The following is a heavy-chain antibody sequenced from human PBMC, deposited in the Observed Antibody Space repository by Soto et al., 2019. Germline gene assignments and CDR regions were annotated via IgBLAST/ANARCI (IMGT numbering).Heavy chain of an antibody. CDR2: IYHSGST. D-gene: IGHD2-21*02. J-gene: IGHJ4*02. CDR3: ASTSSVTAAPFDY. CDR1: GGSISSSNW. Sequence: QVQLQESGPGLVKPSGTLSLTCAVSGGSISSSNWWSWVRQPPGKGLEGIGEIYHSGSTNYNPSLKSRVTIAVDKSNNQFSRKLSSVTAADTAVYYCASTSSVTAAPFDYWGQGTLATVSS. V-gene: IGHV4-4*02.